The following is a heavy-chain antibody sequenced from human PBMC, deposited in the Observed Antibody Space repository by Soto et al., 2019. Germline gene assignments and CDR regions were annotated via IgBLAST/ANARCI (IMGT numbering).Heavy chain of an antibody. D-gene: IGHD4-17*01. CDR3: ARRYGASFDY. J-gene: IGHJ4*02. Sequence: PSETLSLTCTVSGVSISSYYWSWIRQPPGKGLEWIGYIYYSGSTNYNPSLKSRVTISVDTSKNQFSLKLSSVTAADTAVYYCARRYGASFDYWGQGTLVTAPQ. V-gene: IGHV4-59*01. CDR1: GVSISSYY. CDR2: IYYSGST.